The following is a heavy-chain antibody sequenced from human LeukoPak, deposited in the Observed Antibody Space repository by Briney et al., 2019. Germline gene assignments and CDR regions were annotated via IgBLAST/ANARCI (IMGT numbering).Heavy chain of an antibody. D-gene: IGHD3-22*01. CDR1: GFTFSSYG. Sequence: GGSLRLSCAASGFTFSSYGMHWVRQAPGKGLEWVAVIWYDGSNKYYADPVKGRFTISRDNSKNTLYLQMNSLRAEDTAVYYCARDLRAIYDSSGYYHNYYYYYGMDVWGQGTTVTVSS. CDR3: ARDLRAIYDSSGYYHNYYYYYGMDV. V-gene: IGHV3-33*01. CDR2: IWYDGSNK. J-gene: IGHJ6*02.